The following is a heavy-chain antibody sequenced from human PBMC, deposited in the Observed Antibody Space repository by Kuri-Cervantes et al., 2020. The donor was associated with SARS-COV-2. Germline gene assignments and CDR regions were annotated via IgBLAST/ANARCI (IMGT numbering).Heavy chain of an antibody. Sequence: ASVKVSCKVSGYTLTELSMRWVRQAPGQGLEWMGWISAYNGNTNYAQKLQGRVTMTTDTSTSTAYMELRSLRSDDTAVYYCARDFWSGYYMSYYFDYWGQGTLVTVSS. D-gene: IGHD3-3*01. J-gene: IGHJ4*02. CDR2: ISAYNGNT. V-gene: IGHV1-18*01. CDR3: ARDFWSGYYMSYYFDY. CDR1: GYTLTELS.